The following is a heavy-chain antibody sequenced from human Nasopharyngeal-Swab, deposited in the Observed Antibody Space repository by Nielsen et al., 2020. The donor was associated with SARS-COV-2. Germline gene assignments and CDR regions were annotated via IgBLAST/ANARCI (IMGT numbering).Heavy chain of an antibody. D-gene: IGHD6-6*01. V-gene: IGHV4-59*01. CDR3: ARGYSSSYFSYYYYGLDV. J-gene: IGHJ6*02. Sequence: WIRQPPGKGLEWIGYIYYSGSTNYNPSLKSRATISVDTSKNQFSLKLSSVTAADTAVYYCARGYSSSYFSYYYYGLDVWGQGTTVTVSS. CDR2: IYYSGST.